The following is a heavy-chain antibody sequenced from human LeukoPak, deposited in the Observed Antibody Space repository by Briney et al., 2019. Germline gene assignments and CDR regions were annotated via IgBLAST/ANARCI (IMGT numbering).Heavy chain of an antibody. D-gene: IGHD3-3*01. J-gene: IGHJ6*02. CDR3: ARDPNYDFWSGYYSDGGYYYYGMDV. Sequence: ASVKVSCKASGYTFTSYYMHWVRQAPGQGLEWMGIINPSGGSTSYAQKLQGRVTMTRDTSTSTVYMELSSLRSEDTAVYYCARDPNYDFWSGYYSDGGYYYYGMDVWGQGTTVTVSS. V-gene: IGHV1-46*01. CDR1: GYTFTSYY. CDR2: INPSGGST.